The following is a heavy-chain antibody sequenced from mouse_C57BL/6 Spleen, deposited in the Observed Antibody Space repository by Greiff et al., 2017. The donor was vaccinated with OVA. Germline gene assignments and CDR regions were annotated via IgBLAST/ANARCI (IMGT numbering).Heavy chain of an antibody. V-gene: IGHV1-52*01. CDR3: ARRAYDGYYYAMDY. J-gene: IGHJ4*01. D-gene: IGHD2-3*01. CDR2: IDPSDSET. CDR1: GYTFTSYW. Sequence: QVQLQQPGAELVRPGSSVKLSCKASGYTFTSYWMHWVKQRPIQGLEWIGNIDPSDSETHYNQKFKDKATLTADKSSSTAYMQLSILTSEDSAFYYCARRAYDGYYYAMDYWGQGTSVTVSS.